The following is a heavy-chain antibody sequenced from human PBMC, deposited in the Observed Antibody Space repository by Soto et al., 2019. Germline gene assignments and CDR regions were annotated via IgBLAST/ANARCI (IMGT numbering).Heavy chain of an antibody. Sequence: SETLSLTCAVSGYPITNGYFWGWIRKPPGKGLEWIGSIYHDGTTNYNPSLKSRVIISVDTSKNQFSLKLSSVTAADTAVYYCARGDFWSGYYPKYYFDYWGQGTLVTVSS. D-gene: IGHD3-3*01. CDR2: IYHDGTT. J-gene: IGHJ4*02. CDR3: ARGDFWSGYYPKYYFDY. CDR1: GYPITNGYF. V-gene: IGHV4-38-2*01.